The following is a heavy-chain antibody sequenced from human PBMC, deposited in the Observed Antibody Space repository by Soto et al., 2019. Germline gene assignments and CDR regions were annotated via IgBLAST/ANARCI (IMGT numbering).Heavy chain of an antibody. CDR1: GYTFTSYG. J-gene: IGHJ6*02. CDR3: ARDIVVVPAAIPYYYYGMDV. CDR2: ISAYNGNT. D-gene: IGHD2-2*01. V-gene: IGHV1-18*04. Sequence: SVKVSCKASGYTFTSYGISWVRQAPGQGLEWMGWISAYNGNTNYAQKLQGRVTMTTDTSTSTAYMELRSLRSDDTAVYYCARDIVVVPAAIPYYYYGMDVWGQGTTVTVSS.